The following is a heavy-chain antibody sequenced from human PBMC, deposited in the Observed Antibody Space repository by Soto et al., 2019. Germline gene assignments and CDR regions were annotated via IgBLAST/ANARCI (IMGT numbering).Heavy chain of an antibody. D-gene: IGHD6-13*01. Sequence: PGGALRLSCAASGFPFSSYDMNWVRQAPGKGLEWVSFITSSRSTIYYADSVKGRFTISRDNAKNSLYLQMNSLRDEDTAVYYCARDRGSSWNYGMDVWGQGTTVTVSS. CDR3: ARDRGSSWNYGMDV. V-gene: IGHV3-48*02. CDR2: ITSSRSTI. J-gene: IGHJ6*02. CDR1: GFPFSSYD.